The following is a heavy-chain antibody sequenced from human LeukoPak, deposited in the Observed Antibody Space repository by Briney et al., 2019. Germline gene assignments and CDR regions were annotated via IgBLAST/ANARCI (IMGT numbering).Heavy chain of an antibody. Sequence: GGSLRLSCAASGFTFSSYAMSWVRQAPGKGLEWVPAISGSGGSTYYADSVKGRFTISRDDSKNTLYLQMNSLRAEDTAVYYCAKVVSRYFDYWGQGTLVTVSS. V-gene: IGHV3-23*01. CDR2: ISGSGGST. J-gene: IGHJ4*02. CDR3: AKVVSRYFDY. CDR1: GFTFSSYA.